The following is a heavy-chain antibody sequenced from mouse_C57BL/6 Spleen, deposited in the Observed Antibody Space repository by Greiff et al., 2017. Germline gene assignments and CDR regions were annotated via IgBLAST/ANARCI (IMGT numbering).Heavy chain of an antibody. D-gene: IGHD2-5*01. Sequence: QVQLQQPGAELVRPGSSVKLSCKASGYTFTSYWMHWVKQRPIQGLEWIGNIDPSDSETHYNQKFKDKATLTVDKSSSTAYMQLSSRTSEDSAVYYCARSSYSKGSWFAYWGQGTLVTVSA. V-gene: IGHV1-52*01. CDR2: IDPSDSET. J-gene: IGHJ3*01. CDR3: ARSSYSKGSWFAY. CDR1: GYTFTSYW.